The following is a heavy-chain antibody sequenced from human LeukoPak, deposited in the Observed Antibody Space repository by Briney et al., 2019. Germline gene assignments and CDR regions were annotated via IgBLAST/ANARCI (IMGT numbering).Heavy chain of an antibody. CDR1: GFTFSRYY. J-gene: IGHJ4*02. CDR2: INEAGSGK. D-gene: IGHD6-19*01. CDR3: AKHEKNPGFSSH. Sequence: GGSLRLSCVASGFTFSRYYMSWVRQVPGKGLEWVANINEAGSGKYYVDSVKGRFTISRDNARSSLFLQMDSLTIEDTGIYYCAKHEKNPGFSSHWGQGTLVTVSS. V-gene: IGHV3-7*01.